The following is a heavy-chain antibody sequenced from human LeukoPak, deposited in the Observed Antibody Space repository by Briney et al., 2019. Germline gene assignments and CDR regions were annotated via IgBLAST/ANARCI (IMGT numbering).Heavy chain of an antibody. J-gene: IGHJ1*01. CDR1: GFTFSDYY. V-gene: IGHV3-66*01. CDR3: ASDSYSPEYFQH. D-gene: IGHD2-15*01. CDR2: IYSGGST. Sequence: GGSLRLSCAASGFTFSDYYMSWVRQAPGKGLEWVSVIYSGGSTFYADSVKGRFTISRDNSKNTLYLQMNSLRAEGTAVYYCASDSYSPEYFQHWGQGTLVTVSS.